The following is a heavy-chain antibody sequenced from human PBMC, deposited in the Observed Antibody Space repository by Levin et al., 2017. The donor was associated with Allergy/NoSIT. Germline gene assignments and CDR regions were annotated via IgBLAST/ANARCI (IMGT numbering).Heavy chain of an antibody. Sequence: GGSLRLSCAASGFTFSSYSMNWVRQAPGKGLEWVSSISSSSSYIYYADSVKGRFTISRDNAKNSLYLQMNSLRAEDTAVYYCARVGSTVTTSGVRAFDIWGQGTMVTVSS. CDR1: GFTFSSYS. J-gene: IGHJ3*02. CDR2: ISSSSSYI. V-gene: IGHV3-21*01. CDR3: ARVGSTVTTSGVRAFDI. D-gene: IGHD4-17*01.